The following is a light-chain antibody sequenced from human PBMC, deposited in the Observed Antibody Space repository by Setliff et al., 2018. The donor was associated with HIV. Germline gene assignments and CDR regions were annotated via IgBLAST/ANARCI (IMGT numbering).Light chain of an antibody. CDR3: SASRPSATLVL. CDR1: NSDIGGYNY. CDR2: QVF. V-gene: IGLV2-14*01. J-gene: IGLJ1*01. Sequence: QSVLTQPASVSGSPGQSITIPCTGTNSDIGGYNYVSWYQQLPGKAPKLVIFQVFNRPSGVSNRFSGSKSGNTASLTISGLQAEDEADYYCSASRPSATLVLFGTGTKVTVL.